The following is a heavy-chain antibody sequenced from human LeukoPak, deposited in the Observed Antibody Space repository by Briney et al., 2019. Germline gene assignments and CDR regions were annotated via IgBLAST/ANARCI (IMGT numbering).Heavy chain of an antibody. D-gene: IGHD2-2*01. CDR1: GGTFSSYA. CDR3: ARGHSGSTSPDFDY. V-gene: IGHV1-69*04. CDR2: IIPILGIA. J-gene: IGHJ4*02. Sequence: ASVKVSCKASGGTFSSYAISWVRQAPGQGLEWMGRIIPILGIANYAQKFQGRVTMTRDTSTSTVYMELSSLRSEDTAVYYCARGHSGSTSPDFDYWGQGTLVTVSS.